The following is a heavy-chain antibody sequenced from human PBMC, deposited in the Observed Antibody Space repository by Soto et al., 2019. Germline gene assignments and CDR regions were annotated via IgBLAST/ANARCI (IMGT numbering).Heavy chain of an antibody. D-gene: IGHD3-9*01. CDR1: GFTFSSYG. CDR3: ARDSFSNDILTGPFDY. V-gene: IGHV3-33*01. Sequence: GGSLRLSCAASGFTFSSYGMHWVRQAPGKGLEWVAVIWYDGSNKYYADSVKGRFTISRDNSKNTLYLQMNSLRAEDTAVYYCARDSFSNDILTGPFDYWGQGTLVTAPQ. J-gene: IGHJ4*02. CDR2: IWYDGSNK.